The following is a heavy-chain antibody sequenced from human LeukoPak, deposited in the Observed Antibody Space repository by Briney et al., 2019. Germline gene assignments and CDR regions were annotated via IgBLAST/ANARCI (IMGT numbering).Heavy chain of an antibody. D-gene: IGHD6-13*01. CDR2: IYYSGST. Sequence: SQTLSLTCTVSGGSISSGDYYWSWIRQPPGKGLEWIGYIYYSGSTYYNPSLKSRVTISVDTSKNQFSLELSSVTAADTAVYYCARWYSSSWAFDYWGQGTLVTVSS. CDR1: GGSISSGDYY. CDR3: ARWYSSSWAFDY. J-gene: IGHJ4*02. V-gene: IGHV4-30-4*01.